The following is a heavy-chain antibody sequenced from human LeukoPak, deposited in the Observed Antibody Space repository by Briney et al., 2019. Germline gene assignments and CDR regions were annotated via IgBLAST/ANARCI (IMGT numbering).Heavy chain of an antibody. V-gene: IGHV3-48*03. Sequence: GGSLRLSCAASGFTLSSYEMNWVRQAPGKGLEWVSYISSSGSTIYYADSVKGRFTISRDNAKNSLYLQMNSLRAEDTAVYYCAREIRRRAYFDYWGQGTLVTVSS. CDR1: GFTLSSYE. CDR3: AREIRRRAYFDY. J-gene: IGHJ4*02. CDR2: ISSSGSTI. D-gene: IGHD4-17*01.